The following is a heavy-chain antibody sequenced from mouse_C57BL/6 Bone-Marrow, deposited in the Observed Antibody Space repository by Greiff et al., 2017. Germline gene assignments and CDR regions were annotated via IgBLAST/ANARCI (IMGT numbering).Heavy chain of an antibody. CDR3: ARGYDYAEDYAMDY. D-gene: IGHD2-4*01. J-gene: IGHJ4*01. Sequence: DVMLVESGGGLVKPGGSLKLSCAASGFTFSSYAMSWVRQTPEKRLEWVATISDGGSYTYYPDNVKGRFTISRDNAKNNLYLQMSHLKSEDTAMYYCARGYDYAEDYAMDYWGQGTSVTVSS. CDR2: ISDGGSYT. V-gene: IGHV5-4*03. CDR1: GFTFSSYA.